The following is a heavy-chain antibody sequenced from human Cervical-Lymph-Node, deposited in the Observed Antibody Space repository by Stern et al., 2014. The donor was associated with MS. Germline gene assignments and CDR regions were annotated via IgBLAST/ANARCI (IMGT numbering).Heavy chain of an antibody. CDR3: AREEQQLVHGNWFDP. CDR1: GYSISSGYY. D-gene: IGHD6-13*01. Sequence: QVQLQESGPGLVKPSETLSLTCTVSGYSISSGYYWGWIRQPPGKGLEGIGNIYHSGSTYYNPALKSRVTLSVDTSKKQLSLKLSSVTAADTAVYYCAREEQQLVHGNWFDPWGQGTLVTVSS. J-gene: IGHJ5*02. V-gene: IGHV4-38-2*02. CDR2: IYHSGST.